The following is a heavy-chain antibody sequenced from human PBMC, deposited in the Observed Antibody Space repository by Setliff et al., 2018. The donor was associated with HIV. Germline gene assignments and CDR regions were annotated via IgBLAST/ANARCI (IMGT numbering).Heavy chain of an antibody. CDR3: ARVLDPGIAVATHAFDI. J-gene: IGHJ3*02. V-gene: IGHV1-18*01. CDR2: ISAYNRNV. CDR1: GYTFTSYG. Sequence: ASVKVSCKASGYTFTSYGVSWVRQAPGQGLEWMGWISAYNRNVNYSQKVQGRVTMTTDTSTSTAYMELKNLKSDDTAVYYCARVLDPGIAVATHAFDIWGQGTMVTV. D-gene: IGHD6-19*01.